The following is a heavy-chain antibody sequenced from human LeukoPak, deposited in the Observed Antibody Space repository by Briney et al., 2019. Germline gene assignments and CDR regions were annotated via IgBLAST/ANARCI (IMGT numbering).Heavy chain of an antibody. D-gene: IGHD2-2*01. J-gene: IGHJ6*03. Sequence: GASVKVSCKASGGTFSSYAISWVRQAPGQGLEWMGGIIPIFGTANYAQKFQGRVTITTDESTSTAYMELSSLRSEDTAVYYCATGGRYQLLSLYYYYYMDVWGKGTTVTVSS. CDR1: GGTFSSYA. CDR3: ATGGRYQLLSLYYYYYMDV. CDR2: IIPIFGTA. V-gene: IGHV1-69*05.